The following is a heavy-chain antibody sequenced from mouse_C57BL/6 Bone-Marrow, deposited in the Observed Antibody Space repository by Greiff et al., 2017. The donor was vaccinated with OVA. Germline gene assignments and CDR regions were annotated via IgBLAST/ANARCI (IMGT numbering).Heavy chain of an antibody. V-gene: IGHV1-75*01. CDR2: IFPGSGST. D-gene: IGHD1-1*01. CDR3: ARYPWASYGSSYFDV. J-gene: IGHJ1*03. CDR1: GYTFTDYY. Sequence: QVQLQQSGPELVKPGASVKISCKASGYTFTDYYINWVKQRPGQGLEWIGWIFPGSGSTYYNEKFKGKATLTVDKSSSTAYMLLSSLTSEDSAVYFCARYPWASYGSSYFDVWGTGTTVTVSS.